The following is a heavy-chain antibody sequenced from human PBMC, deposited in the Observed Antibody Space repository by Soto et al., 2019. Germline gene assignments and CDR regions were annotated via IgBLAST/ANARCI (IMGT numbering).Heavy chain of an antibody. CDR3: ARERDCGGDCQYYFDY. J-gene: IGHJ4*02. CDR2: IWYDGSNK. D-gene: IGHD2-21*02. V-gene: IGHV3-33*01. Sequence: QVQLVESGGGVVQPGRSLRLSCAASGFTFSSYGMHWVRQAPGKGLEWVAVIWYDGSNKYYADSVKGRFTISRDNSKNTLYLQMNSLRAEDTVVYYCARERDCGGDCQYYFDYWGQGTLVTVSS. CDR1: GFTFSSYG.